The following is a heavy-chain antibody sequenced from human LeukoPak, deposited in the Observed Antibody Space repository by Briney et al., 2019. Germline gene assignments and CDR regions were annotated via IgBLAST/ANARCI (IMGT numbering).Heavy chain of an antibody. J-gene: IGHJ4*02. CDR2: ISGSGGST. CDR1: GFTFSSYW. V-gene: IGHV3-23*01. Sequence: GGSLRLSCAASGFTFSSYWMHWVRQAPGKGLVWVSAISGSGGSTYYADSVKGRFTISRDNSKNTLYLQMNSLRAEDTAVYYCAKDHAYVRGYFDYWGQGTLVTVSS. D-gene: IGHD3-10*02. CDR3: AKDHAYVRGYFDY.